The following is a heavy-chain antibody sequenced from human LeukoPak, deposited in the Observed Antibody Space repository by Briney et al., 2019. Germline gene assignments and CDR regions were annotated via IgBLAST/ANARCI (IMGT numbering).Heavy chain of an antibody. D-gene: IGHD6-13*01. CDR1: GFTFGDYG. CDR3: ARAVSSNWYYFDY. Sequence: GGSLRLSCAASGFTFGDYGMSWVRQVPGKGLEWVSGINWIGSSTGYADPVKGRFTIFRDNAKNSLYLQVNSLRVEDTALYYCARAVSSNWYYFDYWGQRTLVTVSS. J-gene: IGHJ4*02. CDR2: INWIGSST. V-gene: IGHV3-20*04.